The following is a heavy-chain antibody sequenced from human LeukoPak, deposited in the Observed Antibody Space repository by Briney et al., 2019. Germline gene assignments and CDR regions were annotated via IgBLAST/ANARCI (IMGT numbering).Heavy chain of an antibody. D-gene: IGHD2-15*01. Sequence: PSETLSLTCAVYGGSFSGYYWSWIRQPPGKGLEWIGEINHSGSTNYNPSLKSRVTISVDTSKNQFSLKLSSVTAGDTAVYHCAAGGWSGALDYWGQGTLVTVSS. CDR3: AAGGWSGALDY. CDR1: GGSFSGYY. J-gene: IGHJ4*02. V-gene: IGHV4-34*01. CDR2: INHSGST.